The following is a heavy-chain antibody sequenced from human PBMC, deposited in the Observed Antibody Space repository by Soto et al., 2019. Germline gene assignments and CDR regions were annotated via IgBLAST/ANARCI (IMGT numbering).Heavy chain of an antibody. V-gene: IGHV3-11*01. J-gene: IGHJ4*02. CDR3: ARDPGDHFFEY. CDR1: GFTFSDYY. D-gene: IGHD7-27*01. Sequence: GGSLRLSCAASGFTFSDYYMNWIRQAPGKGLEWVSFITGRTGTIYYADSVKGRFTISRDNAKNSLYLQMNSLRAEDTAVYYCARDPGDHFFEYWGQGILVTVSS. CDR2: ITGRTGTI.